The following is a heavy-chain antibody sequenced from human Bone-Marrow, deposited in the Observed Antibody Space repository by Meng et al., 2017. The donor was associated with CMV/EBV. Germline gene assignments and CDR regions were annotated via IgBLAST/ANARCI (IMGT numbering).Heavy chain of an antibody. CDR2: IIPIFGTA. CDR3: AREGQYYYDSSGSFDY. J-gene: IGHJ4*02. D-gene: IGHD3-22*01. V-gene: IGHV1-69*05. Sequence: SVKVSCKASGYTFTGYYMHWVRQAPGQGLEWMGWIIPIFGTANYAQKFQGRVTITTDESTSTAYMELSSLRSEDTAVYYCAREGQYYYDSSGSFDYWGQGTLVTVSS. CDR1: GYTFTGYY.